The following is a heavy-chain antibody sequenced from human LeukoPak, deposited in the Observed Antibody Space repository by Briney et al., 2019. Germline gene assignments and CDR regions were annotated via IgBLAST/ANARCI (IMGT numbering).Heavy chain of an antibody. CDR1: GGSISSSSYY. V-gene: IGHV4-39*01. D-gene: IGHD3-16*01. Sequence: SETLSLTCTVSGGSISSSSYYWGWIRQPPGKGLEWIASIFYSGSTYHNPSLKSRVTISVDTSKNQFSLKLSSVTAADTAVYYCARIRGTRGFDYWGQGTLVTVSS. J-gene: IGHJ4*02. CDR3: ARIRGTRGFDY. CDR2: IFYSGST.